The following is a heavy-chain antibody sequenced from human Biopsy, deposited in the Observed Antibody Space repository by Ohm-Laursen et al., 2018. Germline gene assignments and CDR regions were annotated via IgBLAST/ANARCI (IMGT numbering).Heavy chain of an antibody. CDR1: GYTFTGYH. CDR3: TRGGYYYDSLAYYYWFDP. D-gene: IGHD3-22*01. V-gene: IGHV1-2*02. J-gene: IGHJ5*02. Sequence: GASVKVSCNASGYTFTGYHAHWGRQAPGQGLEWMGWINAKTGDTNYAQKFQGRVTMTRDTSISTAYVDLSSLRSDDTAVYYCTRGGYYYDSLAYYYWFDPWGQGTLVTVSS. CDR2: INAKTGDT.